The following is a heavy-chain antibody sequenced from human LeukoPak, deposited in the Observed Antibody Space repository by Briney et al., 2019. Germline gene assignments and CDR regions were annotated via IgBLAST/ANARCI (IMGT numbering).Heavy chain of an antibody. Sequence: WASVKVSCKASGYTFTGYYLHWVRQAPGQGLEWMGWINPNSGGTNYAQKFQGRVTMTRDTSISTAYMELSRLRSDDTAVYYCARGDIVVVPAVQDYYYYMDVWGKGTTVTVSS. V-gene: IGHV1-2*02. CDR1: GYTFTGYY. CDR2: INPNSGGT. CDR3: ARGDIVVVPAVQDYYYYMDV. D-gene: IGHD2-2*01. J-gene: IGHJ6*03.